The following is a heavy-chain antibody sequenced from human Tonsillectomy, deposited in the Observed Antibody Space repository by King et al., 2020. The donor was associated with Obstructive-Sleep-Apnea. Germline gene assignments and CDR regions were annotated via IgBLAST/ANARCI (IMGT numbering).Heavy chain of an antibody. CDR3: ARLDIEYSYRYGMDV. V-gene: IGHV4-39*07. J-gene: IGHJ6*02. D-gene: IGHD2-2*03. CDR2: INYSGST. Sequence: LQLQESGPGLVKPSETLSLTCTVSGGSIVSSSYYCGWIRQPPGKGLEWIGSINYSGSTYYNPSLRSRVSISVDTSKNQLYLRLTSVTAADTAVYYCARLDIEYSYRYGMDVWGQGTTVTVSS. CDR1: GGSIVSSSYY.